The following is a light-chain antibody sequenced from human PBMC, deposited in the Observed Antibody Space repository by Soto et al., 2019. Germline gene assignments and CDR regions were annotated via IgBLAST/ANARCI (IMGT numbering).Light chain of an antibody. Sequence: QSVLTQPASVSGSPGQSITISCTGTNSDIGGYNYVSWYQQHPGKAPKLMIYEVSDLPSGVSSRFSASTSGNTASLTISGLQTEDEADYYCSSYTSSSTWVFGGGTKLTVL. CDR3: SSYTSSSTWV. CDR2: EVS. J-gene: IGLJ3*02. CDR1: NSDIGGYNY. V-gene: IGLV2-14*01.